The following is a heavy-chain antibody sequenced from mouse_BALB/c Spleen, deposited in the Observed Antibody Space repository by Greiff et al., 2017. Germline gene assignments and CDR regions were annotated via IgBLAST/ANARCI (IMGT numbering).Heavy chain of an antibody. CDR1: GYTFTDYY. CDR2: IYPGSGNT. CDR3: ASSPSAWFAY. Sequence: QVQLQQSGAELARPGASVKLSCKASGYTFTDYYINWVKQRTGQGLEWIGEIYPGSGNTYYNEKFKGKATLTADKSSSTAYMQLSSLTSEDSAVYFCASSPSAWFAYWGQGTLVTVSA. V-gene: IGHV1-77*01. J-gene: IGHJ3*01. D-gene: IGHD6-1*01.